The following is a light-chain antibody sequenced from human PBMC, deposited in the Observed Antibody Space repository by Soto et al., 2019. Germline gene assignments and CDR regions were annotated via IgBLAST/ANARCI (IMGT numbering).Light chain of an antibody. Sequence: QSALTQPASVSGSPGQSITISCTGTSSDVGYYNYVSWFQQHPGKAPKLTIYEVVNRPSGVSIRFSGSKSGDTASLTITGLQAEDEADYYCSSYAAGSIYVFGTGTKVTVL. CDR3: SSYAAGSIYV. J-gene: IGLJ1*01. CDR2: EVV. CDR1: SSDVGYYNY. V-gene: IGLV2-14*01.